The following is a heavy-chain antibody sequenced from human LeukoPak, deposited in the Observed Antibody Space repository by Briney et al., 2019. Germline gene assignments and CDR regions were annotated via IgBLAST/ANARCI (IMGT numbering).Heavy chain of an antibody. V-gene: IGHV4-4*07. CDR3: ARHLNPMVRSVSDGMDV. Sequence: SETLSLTCTVSGGSVSSYYWSWIRQPAGKGLEWIGRIYTSGSTNYTPSLKSRVTMSVDTSKNQFSLKLSSVTAADTAVYYCARHLNPMVRSVSDGMDVWGQGTTVTVSS. CDR2: IYTSGST. D-gene: IGHD3-10*01. J-gene: IGHJ6*02. CDR1: GGSVSSYY.